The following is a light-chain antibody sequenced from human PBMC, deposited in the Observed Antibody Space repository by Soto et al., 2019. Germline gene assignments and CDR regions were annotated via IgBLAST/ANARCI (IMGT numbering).Light chain of an antibody. V-gene: IGKV1-27*01. CDR3: QQLHDYPIT. Sequence: DVQMTQSPSSLSASVGDSVTITCRASQGINNYLAWYQQKPGKVPVLLIYSASTLKSGVPSRFSGRGAGTDFTLTISSLQPEDFATYYCQQLHDYPITFGQGTRLEIK. CDR2: SAS. CDR1: QGINNY. J-gene: IGKJ5*01.